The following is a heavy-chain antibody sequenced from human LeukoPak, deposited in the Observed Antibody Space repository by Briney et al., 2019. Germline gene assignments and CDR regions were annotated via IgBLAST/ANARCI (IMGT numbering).Heavy chain of an antibody. V-gene: IGHV3-21*01. Sequence: GGSLRLSCAASGFTVSSNYMSWVRQAPGKGLEWVSSISSSSSYIYYADSVKGRFTISRDNAKNSLYLQMNSLRAEDTAVYYCARTYGDYVTSYWGQGTLVTVSS. CDR3: ARTYGDYVTSY. D-gene: IGHD4-17*01. CDR1: GFTVSSNY. J-gene: IGHJ4*02. CDR2: ISSSSSYI.